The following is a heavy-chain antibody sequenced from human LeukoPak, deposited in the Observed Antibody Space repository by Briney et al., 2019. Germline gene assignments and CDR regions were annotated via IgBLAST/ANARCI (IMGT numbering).Heavy chain of an antibody. CDR1: GYTFTNYY. D-gene: IGHD4-23*01. V-gene: IGHV1-2*02. Sequence: ASVKVSCKTSGYTFTNYYIHWVRQAPGQGLEWMAWINPNNGGSDSAQKFQGRVTMTRDTSISTAYMELSRLRSDDTAIYYCASGNSVWATGTPAYYSDYWGQGTLVTVSS. CDR3: ASGNSVWATGTPAYYSDY. J-gene: IGHJ4*02. CDR2: INPNNGGS.